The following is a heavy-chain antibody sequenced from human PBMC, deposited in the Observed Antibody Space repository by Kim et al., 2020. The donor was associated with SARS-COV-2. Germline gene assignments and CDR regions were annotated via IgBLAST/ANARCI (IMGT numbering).Heavy chain of an antibody. CDR1: GGSISYYY. Sequence: SETLSLTCTVSGGSISYYYWSWIRQPPGKGLEWIGYVFDSWSTNYNPSLKSRVTISLDTSKKQFSLKLTSVTAADTAVYYCARGKYYFDGSGNPRFWYFDLWGRGTLVTVSS. J-gene: IGHJ2*01. CDR3: ARGKYYFDGSGNPRFWYFDL. D-gene: IGHD3-22*01. V-gene: IGHV4-59*01. CDR2: VFDSWST.